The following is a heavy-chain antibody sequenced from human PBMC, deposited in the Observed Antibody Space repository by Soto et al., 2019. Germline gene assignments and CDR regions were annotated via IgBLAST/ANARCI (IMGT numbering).Heavy chain of an antibody. V-gene: IGHV3-48*01. CDR2: ISSSSSTI. Sequence: EVQLVESGGGLVTAWGALKTLWCTLGFPFQSLYLDRGRQAPGKGLEVVSYISSSSSTIYYADSVKGRFTISRDNAKNSLYLQMNSLRAEDTAVYYCARDWHYYYYYGMDVWGQGTTVTVSS. CDR3: ARDWHYYYYYGMDV. CDR1: FPFQSLY. J-gene: IGHJ6*02.